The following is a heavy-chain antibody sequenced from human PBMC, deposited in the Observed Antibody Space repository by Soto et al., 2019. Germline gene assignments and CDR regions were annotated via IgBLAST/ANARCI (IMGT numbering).Heavy chain of an antibody. CDR3: ARGRITIFGVVIRGPDDFDY. CDR1: GFAFSSYS. CDR2: ISSSSSYI. V-gene: IGHV3-21*01. J-gene: IGHJ4*02. Sequence: PGGSLRLSCAASGFAFSSYSMNWFRQAPGKGLEWVSSISSSSSYIYYADSVKGRFTISRDNAKNSLYLQMNSLRAEDTAVYYCARGRITIFGVVIRGPDDFDYWGQGTLVTVSS. D-gene: IGHD3-3*01.